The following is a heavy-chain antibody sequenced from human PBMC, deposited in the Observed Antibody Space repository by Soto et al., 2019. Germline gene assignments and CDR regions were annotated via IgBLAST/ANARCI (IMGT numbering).Heavy chain of an antibody. CDR2: IMPIFGSA. Sequence: PSVKVSCKASGGTFSSNTISWVRQAPGQGLEWMGGIMPIFGSANYAQKFQGRVTITADENTRTVYMELSRLRSEDTAVYYCARQFDSDTTGYYYAYWGQGTLVTVSS. D-gene: IGHD3-22*01. CDR3: ARQFDSDTTGYYYAY. V-gene: IGHV1-69*13. J-gene: IGHJ4*02. CDR1: GGTFSSNT.